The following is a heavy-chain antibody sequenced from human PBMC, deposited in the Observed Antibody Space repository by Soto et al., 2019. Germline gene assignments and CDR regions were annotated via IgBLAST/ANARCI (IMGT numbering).Heavy chain of an antibody. J-gene: IGHJ6*01. Sequence: EGSLRLSFVASRFSFSSYDMHWVRQAPGKGLEWVANIAYDGRLYNYADSVKGRFTISRDNSKNTLYLQMNSLRGEDTAVYYCATDEAQPYKALDGWGRGTNVTVAS. D-gene: IGHD1-1*01. CDR3: ATDEAQPYKALDG. CDR1: RFSFSSYD. V-gene: IGHV3-30*03. CDR2: IAYDGRLY.